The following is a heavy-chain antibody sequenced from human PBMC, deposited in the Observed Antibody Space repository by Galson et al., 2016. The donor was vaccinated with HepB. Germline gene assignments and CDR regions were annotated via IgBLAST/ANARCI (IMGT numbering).Heavy chain of an antibody. Sequence: SLRLSCAASGFKFSDYWMSWARQAPEKGLEWVANLNEGGTEKFYVDSMKDRFTISRDNTKNSLYLQVNSLRVEDTAVYYCARNDMAGTSDYWGQGTLVTVSS. V-gene: IGHV3-7*04. J-gene: IGHJ4*02. CDR3: ARNDMAGTSDY. D-gene: IGHD6-19*01. CDR2: LNEGGTEK. CDR1: GFKFSDYW.